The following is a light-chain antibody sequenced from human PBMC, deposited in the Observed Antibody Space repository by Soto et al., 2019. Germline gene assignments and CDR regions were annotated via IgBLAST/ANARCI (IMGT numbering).Light chain of an antibody. V-gene: IGKV1-5*01. CDR2: DAS. CDR1: QTISVS. J-gene: IGKJ1*01. CDR3: QQYDKYST. Sequence: IQMTQPPSTLSASVGDTVTITCRASQTISVSLAWYQQKPGKAPNLLIYDASTLQGGVPSRFSGSGSGTESTLTVTSLQPEDFATYFCQQYDKYSTFGHGTKVDIK.